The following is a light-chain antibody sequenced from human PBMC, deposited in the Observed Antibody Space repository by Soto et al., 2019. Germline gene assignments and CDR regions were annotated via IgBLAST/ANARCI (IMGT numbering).Light chain of an antibody. CDR3: CSYAVSSTYV. Sequence: QSALTQPASVSGSPGQSITISCTGTSSDVGTYDLVSWYQQHPGKAPKLMIYEVSKRPSGVSNRFSGSKSSNTASLTISGLQVEDEADYHCCSYAVSSTYVFGTGTKVTVL. CDR1: SSDVGTYDL. CDR2: EVS. J-gene: IGLJ1*01. V-gene: IGLV2-23*02.